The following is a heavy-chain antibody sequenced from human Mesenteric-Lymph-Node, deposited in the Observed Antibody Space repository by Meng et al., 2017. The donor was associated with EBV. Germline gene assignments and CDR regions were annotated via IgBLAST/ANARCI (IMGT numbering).Heavy chain of an antibody. V-gene: IGHV3-13*01. CDR1: RFTFSSYD. J-gene: IGHJ2*01. CDR3: AGELSGYFDL. Sequence: EGQLVGSGGGLVQPGGSLRLSCAASRFTFSSYDMHWVRQGTGKGLEWVSSIGTSGDTYYAASVKGRFTISRENARNSLYLQMNSLRAGDTAVYYCAGELSGYFDLWGRGTLVTVSS. CDR2: IGTSGDT. D-gene: IGHD4/OR15-4a*01.